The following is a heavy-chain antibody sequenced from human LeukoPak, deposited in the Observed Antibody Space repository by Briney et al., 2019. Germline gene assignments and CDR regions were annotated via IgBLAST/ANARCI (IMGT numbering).Heavy chain of an antibody. Sequence: SETLSLTCTVSGGSISSYYWSWIRQPPGKGLEWIGYIYYSGSTNYNPSLKSRVTMSVATSRNQFSLKLTSVTAADTAVYYCARVKRAGLFDYWGQGTLVTVSS. CDR1: GGSISSYY. D-gene: IGHD1-14*01. CDR3: ARVKRAGLFDY. CDR2: IYYSGST. V-gene: IGHV4-59*12. J-gene: IGHJ4*02.